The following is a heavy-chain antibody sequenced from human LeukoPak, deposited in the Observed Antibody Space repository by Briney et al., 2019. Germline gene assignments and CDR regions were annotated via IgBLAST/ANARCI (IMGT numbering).Heavy chain of an antibody. CDR1: GGSISSYY. J-gene: IGHJ4*02. CDR2: TYYSGST. Sequence: KTSETLSLTCTVSGGSISSYYWSWIRQPPGKGLEWIGYTYYSGSTNYNPSLKSRVTISVDTSKNQFSLKLSSVTAADTAVYYCARSRRNSPTARTFDYWGQGTLVTVSS. CDR3: ARSRRNSPTARTFDY. V-gene: IGHV4-59*01. D-gene: IGHD1-26*01.